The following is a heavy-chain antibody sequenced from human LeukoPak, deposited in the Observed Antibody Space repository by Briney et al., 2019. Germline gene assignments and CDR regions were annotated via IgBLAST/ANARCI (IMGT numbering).Heavy chain of an antibody. CDR3: ARDGLAVAGTRFYYFDY. CDR1: GFTFSSYN. D-gene: IGHD6-19*01. CDR2: ISSSSSTI. V-gene: IGHV3-48*01. J-gene: IGHJ4*02. Sequence: GGSLRLSCAASGFTFSSYNMNWVRQAPGKGLEWVSYISSSSSTIYYADSVKGRFTISRDNAKNSLYLQLNSLRAEDTAVYYCARDGLAVAGTRFYYFDYWGQGTLVTVSS.